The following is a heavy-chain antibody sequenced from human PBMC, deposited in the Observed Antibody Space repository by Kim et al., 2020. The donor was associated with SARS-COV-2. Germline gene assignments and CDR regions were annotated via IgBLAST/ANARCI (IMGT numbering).Heavy chain of an antibody. J-gene: IGHJ4*02. CDR1: GFTFSSYA. V-gene: IGHV3-23*01. CDR2: ISGSGGST. Sequence: GGSLRLSCAASGFTFSSYAMSWVRQAPGKGLEWVSAISGSGGSTYYADSVKGRFTISRDNSKNTLYLQMNSLRAEDTAVYYCAKDDGRYYGSGSYLRSGYFDYWGQGTLVTVSS. CDR3: AKDDGRYYGSGSYLRSGYFDY. D-gene: IGHD3-10*01.